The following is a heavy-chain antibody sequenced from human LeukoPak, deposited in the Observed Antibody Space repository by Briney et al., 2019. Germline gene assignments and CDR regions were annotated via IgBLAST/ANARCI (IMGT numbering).Heavy chain of an antibody. J-gene: IGHJ4*02. D-gene: IGHD3-9*01. V-gene: IGHV3-48*03. CDR1: GFTFSSYE. Sequence: GGSLRLSCAASGFTFSSYEMNWVRQAPGKGLEWVSYISSSGSTIYYADSVKGRFTISRDNAKNSLYLQMNSLRAEDTAVYYCAREQLDYDILTGYYWTSGGIDYWGQGTLVTVSS. CDR2: ISSSGSTI. CDR3: AREQLDYDILTGYYWTSGGIDY.